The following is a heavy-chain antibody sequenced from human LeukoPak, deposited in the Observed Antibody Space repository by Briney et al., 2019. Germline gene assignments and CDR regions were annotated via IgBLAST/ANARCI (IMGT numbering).Heavy chain of an antibody. J-gene: IGHJ4*02. CDR2: IIPIFGTA. V-gene: IGHV1-69*06. CDR1: GGTFSSYA. CDR3: ARDLVSGSYHSFDY. Sequence: ASVKVSCKASGGTFSSYAISWVRQAPGQGLEWMGGIIPIFGTANYAQKFQGRVTITADKSTSTAYMELSSLRSEDTAVYYCARDLVSGSYHSFDYWGQGTLVTVSS. D-gene: IGHD1-26*01.